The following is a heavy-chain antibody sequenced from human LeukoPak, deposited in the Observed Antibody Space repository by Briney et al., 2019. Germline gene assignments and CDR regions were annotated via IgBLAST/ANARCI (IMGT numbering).Heavy chain of an antibody. CDR1: GFTFSSYW. CDR2: ISYDGSNK. D-gene: IGHD2-15*01. J-gene: IGHJ4*02. CDR3: AEDGSLTPYDY. V-gene: IGHV3-30*18. Sequence: GGSLRLSCAASGFTFSSYWMSWVRQAPGKGLEWVAVISYDGSNKYYADSVKGRFTISRDNSKNTLYLQMNSLRAEDTAVYYCAEDGSLTPYDYWGQGTLVTVSS.